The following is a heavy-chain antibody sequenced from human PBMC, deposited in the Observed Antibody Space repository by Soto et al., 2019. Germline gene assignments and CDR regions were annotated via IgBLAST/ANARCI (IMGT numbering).Heavy chain of an antibody. Sequence: SETLSLTCTVSGGAISSYYWSWIRQPPGKGLEWIGYIYYSGSTNYNPSLKSRVTISVDTSKNQFSLKLSSVTAADTAVYYCARRYGVYFDYWGQGTLVTVSS. CDR2: IYYSGST. CDR1: GGAISSYY. CDR3: ARRYGVYFDY. J-gene: IGHJ4*02. D-gene: IGHD4-17*01. V-gene: IGHV4-59*08.